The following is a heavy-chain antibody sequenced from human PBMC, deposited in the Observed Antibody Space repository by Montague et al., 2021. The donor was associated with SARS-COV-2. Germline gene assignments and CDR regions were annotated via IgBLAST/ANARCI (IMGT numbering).Heavy chain of an antibody. Sequence: SETLSLTCTVSGGSISSSSYYWGWIRQPPGKGLEWIGSIYYSGSTYYNPSLKSRVTISVNTSKNQFSLKLSSVTAADTAVYYCARRDDILTGYYYYGMDIWGQGTTVPVSS. V-gene: IGHV4-39*01. CDR2: IYYSGST. CDR3: ARRDDILTGYYYYGMDI. J-gene: IGHJ6*02. D-gene: IGHD3-9*01. CDR1: GGSISSSSYY.